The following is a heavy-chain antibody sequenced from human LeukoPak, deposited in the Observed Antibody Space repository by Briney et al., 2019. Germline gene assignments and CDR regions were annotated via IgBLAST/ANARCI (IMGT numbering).Heavy chain of an antibody. CDR1: GFTFSSYS. J-gene: IGHJ5*02. Sequence: GGSLRLSCAASGFTFSSYSMNWVRQAPGKGLEWVSYISSSSSTIYYADSVKGRFTISRDSAKNSPYLQMNSLRDEDTAVYYCATLGGSGSRWFDPWGQGTLVTVSS. V-gene: IGHV3-48*02. D-gene: IGHD3-10*01. CDR3: ATLGGSGSRWFDP. CDR2: ISSSSSTI.